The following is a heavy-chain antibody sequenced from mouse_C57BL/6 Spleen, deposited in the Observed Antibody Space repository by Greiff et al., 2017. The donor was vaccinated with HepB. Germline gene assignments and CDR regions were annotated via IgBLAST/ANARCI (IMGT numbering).Heavy chain of an antibody. CDR3: AREGDSSGYDYAMDY. V-gene: IGHV1-54*01. CDR2: INPGSGGT. CDR1: GYAFTNYL. D-gene: IGHD3-2*02. J-gene: IGHJ4*01. Sequence: QVQLQQSGAELVRPGTSVKVSCKASGYAFTNYLIEWVKQRPGQGLEWIGVINPGSGGTNYNEKFKGKATLTADKSSSTAYMKLSSLTSEDSAVYFCAREGDSSGYDYAMDYWGQGTSVTVSS.